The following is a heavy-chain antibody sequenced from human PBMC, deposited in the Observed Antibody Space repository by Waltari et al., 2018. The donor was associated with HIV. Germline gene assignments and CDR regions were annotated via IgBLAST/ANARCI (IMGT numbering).Heavy chain of an antibody. J-gene: IGHJ5*02. D-gene: IGHD3-22*01. V-gene: IGHV7-4-1*01. CDR1: GYSFTQYG. CDR3: ARDPPTTYYYDTHIRGWFDP. Sequence: QVQLVQSGSELQKPGASVKVSCKGSGYSFTQYGINWVRPAPGEGLEWMGWINTNTGKPTYAQDFTGRFVFSSDTSSYTAYLEIHSLRSEDTAIYYCARDPPTTYYYDTHIRGWFDPWGQGTLVTVSS. CDR2: INTNTGKP.